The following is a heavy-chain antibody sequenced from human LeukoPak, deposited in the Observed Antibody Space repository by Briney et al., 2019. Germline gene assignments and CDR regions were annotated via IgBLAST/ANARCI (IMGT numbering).Heavy chain of an antibody. CDR2: IYSGGST. J-gene: IGHJ5*02. V-gene: IGHV3-53*05. CDR1: GFTFSSDY. Sequence: EGSLRLSCAASGFTFSSDYMSWVRQAPGKGLEWVSVIYSGGSTYYADSVKGRFTISRDKSKNTVYLQMNSLRFEDTAMYYCARNWFDPWGQGTLVTVSS. CDR3: ARNWFDP.